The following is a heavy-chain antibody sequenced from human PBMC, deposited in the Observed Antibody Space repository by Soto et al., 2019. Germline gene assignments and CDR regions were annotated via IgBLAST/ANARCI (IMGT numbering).Heavy chain of an antibody. CDR2: INHSGST. V-gene: IGHV4-34*01. J-gene: IGHJ6*02. CDR1: GGSFSGYY. Sequence: SETLSLTCAVYGGSFSGYYWSWIRQPPGKGLEWIGEINHSGSTNYNPSLKSRVTISVDTSKNQFSLKLSSVTAADTAVYYCGRATWRAGHKSYYYGMDVWGQGTTVTVSS. CDR3: GRATWRAGHKSYYYGMDV.